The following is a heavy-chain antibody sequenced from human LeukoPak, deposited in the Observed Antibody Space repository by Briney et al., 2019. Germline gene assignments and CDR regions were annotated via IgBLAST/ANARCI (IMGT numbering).Heavy chain of an antibody. D-gene: IGHD5-24*01. J-gene: IGHJ4*02. V-gene: IGHV4-61*02. CDR1: GGSISSGSYY. CDR3: ARSRGYNIDY. CDR2: IYTSGST. Sequence: PSETLSLTCTVSGGSISSGSYYWSWIGQPAGKGLEWIGRIYTSGSTNYNPSLKSRVTISVDTSKNQFSLKLSSVTAADTAVYYYARSRGYNIDYWGQGTLVTVSS.